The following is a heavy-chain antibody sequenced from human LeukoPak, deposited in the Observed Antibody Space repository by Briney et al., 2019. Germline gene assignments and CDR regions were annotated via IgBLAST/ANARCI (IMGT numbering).Heavy chain of an antibody. V-gene: IGHV1-46*01. J-gene: IGHJ4*02. CDR1: GYTFTSYY. CDR3: ARVGRYYYDSSGSLDY. Sequence: ASVKVSCKASGYTFTSYYMHWVRQAPGQGLEWMGIINPSGGSTSYAQKFQGRVTMTRDTSTSTVYMELSSLRSEDTAVYYCARVGRYYYDSSGSLDYWGQGTLVTVSS. D-gene: IGHD3-22*01. CDR2: INPSGGST.